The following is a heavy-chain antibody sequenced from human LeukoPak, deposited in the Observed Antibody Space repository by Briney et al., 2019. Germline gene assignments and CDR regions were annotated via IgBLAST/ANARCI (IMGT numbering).Heavy chain of an antibody. Sequence: GRSLRLSCAASGFTFSSYPMQWVRQAPGKGLEWVAVISNDGSNRYYADSVKGRFTISRDNSKNTLYLQMNSLRAEDTALYYCARDFGRDGYNYGGKNWFDPWGQGTLATVSS. CDR2: ISNDGSNR. V-gene: IGHV3-30-3*01. CDR3: ARDFGRDGYNYGGKNWFDP. CDR1: GFTFSSYP. D-gene: IGHD5-24*01. J-gene: IGHJ5*02.